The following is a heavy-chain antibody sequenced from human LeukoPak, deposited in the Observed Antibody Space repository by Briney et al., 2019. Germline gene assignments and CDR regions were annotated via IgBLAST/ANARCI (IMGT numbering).Heavy chain of an antibody. Sequence: TGGSLRLSCAASGFTFSSYSMNWVRQAPGKGLEWVSSISSSSSYIYYADSVKGRFTISRDNAKNSLYLQMNSLRAEDTAVYYCARGPTYYYDSSGSTTDYWGQGTLVTVSS. CDR2: ISSSSSYI. CDR1: GFTFSSYS. V-gene: IGHV3-21*01. CDR3: ARGPTYYYDSSGSTTDY. J-gene: IGHJ4*02. D-gene: IGHD3-22*01.